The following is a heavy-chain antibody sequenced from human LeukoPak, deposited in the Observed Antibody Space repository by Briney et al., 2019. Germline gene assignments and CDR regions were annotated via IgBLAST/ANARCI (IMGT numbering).Heavy chain of an antibody. J-gene: IGHJ4*01. V-gene: IGHV1-2*02. Sequence: GASVKVSCKASGYTFTGYYMHWVRHAPGQGLQWMGWINPNSGGTNYAQKFQGRVTMTRDTSISTAYMELSRLRSDDTAVYYCASSQVFSSGWHLTDYWGHGTLVTVSS. D-gene: IGHD6-19*01. CDR2: INPNSGGT. CDR3: ASSQVFSSGWHLTDY. CDR1: GYTFTGYY.